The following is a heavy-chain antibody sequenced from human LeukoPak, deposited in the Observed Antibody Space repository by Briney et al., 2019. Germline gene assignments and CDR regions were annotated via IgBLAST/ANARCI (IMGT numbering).Heavy chain of an antibody. V-gene: IGHV3-23*01. CDR3: AKDCYYDSSGYPYYFDY. D-gene: IGHD3-22*01. J-gene: IGHJ4*02. CDR1: GFTFSSYA. Sequence: GGSLRLSCAASGFTFSSYAMSWVRQAPGKGLEWVSASSGSGGSTYYADSVKGRFTISRDNSKNTLYLQMNSLRAEDTAVYYCAKDCYYDSSGYPYYFDYWGQGTLVTVSS. CDR2: SSGSGGST.